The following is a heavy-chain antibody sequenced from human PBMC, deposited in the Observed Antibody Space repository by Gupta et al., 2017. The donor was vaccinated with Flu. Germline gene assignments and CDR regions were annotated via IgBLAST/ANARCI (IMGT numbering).Heavy chain of an antibody. J-gene: IGHJ5*02. CDR1: GGSISSSSYY. CDR2: IYYSGST. V-gene: IGHV4-39*01. D-gene: IGHD3-22*01. Sequence: QLQLQESGPGLVKPSETLSLTCTVSGGSISSSSYYWGWIRQPPGTGLEWIGSIYYSGSTYYNPSLKSRVTISVDTSKNQFSLKLSSVTAADTAVYYCARHDGLTMIVVVITTGGWFDPWGQGTLVTVSS. CDR3: ARHDGLTMIVVVITTGGWFDP.